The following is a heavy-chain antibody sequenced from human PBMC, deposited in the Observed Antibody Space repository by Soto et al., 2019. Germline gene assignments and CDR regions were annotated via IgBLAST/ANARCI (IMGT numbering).Heavy chain of an antibody. CDR3: ARVLKYCSSTSCHDAFDI. CDR2: IYYSGST. V-gene: IGHV4-31*03. CDR1: GGSLSSGGYY. J-gene: IGHJ3*02. D-gene: IGHD2-2*01. Sequence: PSETLSLTCTVSGGSLSSGGYYWSWIRPHPGKGLEWIGCIYYSGSTYYNPSLRSRVTISVDTSKNQFSLKLSSVTAAAAAVYYCARVLKYCSSTSCHDAFDIWGQGTMVTVSS.